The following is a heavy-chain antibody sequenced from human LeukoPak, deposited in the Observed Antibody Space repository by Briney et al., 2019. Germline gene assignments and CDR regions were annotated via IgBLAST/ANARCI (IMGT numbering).Heavy chain of an antibody. D-gene: IGHD3-22*01. CDR2: INPSGGST. J-gene: IGHJ5*02. CDR1: GYPFTSYF. Sequence: ASVKVSCKASGYPFTSYFMHWVRQAPGQGLEWMGMINPSGGSTSYTPKFQGRVTMSRDMSTSTVYMGLSSLRSEDTAVYYCARDYYDSSGYYPWGQGTLVTVSS. V-gene: IGHV1-46*01. CDR3: ARDYYDSSGYYP.